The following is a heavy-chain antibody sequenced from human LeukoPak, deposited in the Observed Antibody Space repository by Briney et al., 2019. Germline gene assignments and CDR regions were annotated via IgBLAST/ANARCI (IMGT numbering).Heavy chain of an antibody. CDR3: ARDPMVRGVILYYFDY. V-gene: IGHV4-59*12. CDR1: GGSISSYY. Sequence: SETLSLTCTVSGGSISSYYWSWIRQPPGKGLEWIGSIYYSGSTYYNPSLKSRVTISVDTSKNQFSLKLSSVTAADTAVYYCARDPMVRGVILYYFDYWGQGTLVTVSS. J-gene: IGHJ4*02. CDR2: IYYSGST. D-gene: IGHD3-10*01.